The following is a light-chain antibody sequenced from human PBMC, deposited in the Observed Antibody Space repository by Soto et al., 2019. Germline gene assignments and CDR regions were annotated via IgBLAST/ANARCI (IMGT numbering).Light chain of an antibody. CDR3: QQYNKWPLT. Sequence: DIQVTQCPGCLSLSLGGIVTITCRASQSISSYLNWYQQKPGKAPKLLIYGASSLQSGVPVRFSGSASGTEFTLTISSLQSQDFTVYYCQQYNKWPLTFGQGTKV. CDR2: GAS. CDR1: QSISSY. V-gene: IGKV1-39*02. J-gene: IGKJ1*01.